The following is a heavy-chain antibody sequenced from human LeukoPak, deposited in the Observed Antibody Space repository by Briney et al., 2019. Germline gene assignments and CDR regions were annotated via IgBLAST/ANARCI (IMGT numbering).Heavy chain of an antibody. Sequence: SETLSLTCTVSGGSISNYFWSWIRQPAGKGLEWIGRLYTTGNRNYNPSLKSRVTMSVDMSKNQFSLRLNSMTAADTAVYYCARERGSGWYDMSFDYWGQGILVTVYS. CDR3: ARERGSGWYDMSFDY. CDR1: GGSISNYF. V-gene: IGHV4-4*07. CDR2: LYTTGNR. D-gene: IGHD6-19*01. J-gene: IGHJ4*02.